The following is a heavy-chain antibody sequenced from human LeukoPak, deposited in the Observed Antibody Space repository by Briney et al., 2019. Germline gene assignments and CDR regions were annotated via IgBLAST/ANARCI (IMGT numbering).Heavy chain of an antibody. CDR1: GFTFSDYY. D-gene: IGHD2-15*01. V-gene: IGHV3-11*01. J-gene: IGHJ6*02. CDR2: ISSSGSTI. Sequence: GGSLRLSCAASGFTFSDYYMSCIRQAPGKGLEWVSYISSSGSTIYYADSVKGRFTISRDNAKNSLYLQMNSLRAEDTAVYYCAKDIDSRYYYYGMDVWGQGTTVTVSS. CDR3: AKDIDSRYYYYGMDV.